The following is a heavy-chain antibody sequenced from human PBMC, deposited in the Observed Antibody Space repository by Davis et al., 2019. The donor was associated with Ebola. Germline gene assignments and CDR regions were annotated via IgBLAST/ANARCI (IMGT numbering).Heavy chain of an antibody. J-gene: IGHJ4*02. V-gene: IGHV6-1*01. CDR1: GHRVSSNSAA. CDR2: TYYRPKWYN. Sequence: SHTPSLTRSIPGHRVSSNSAAWNRIRQSPSRGLECLGRTYYRPKWYNDYAVSVKSRITINPDTSKNQFSLQLNSVTPEDTAVYYCAREGLSYSGSHLDYWGQGTLVTVSS. D-gene: IGHD1-26*01. CDR3: AREGLSYSGSHLDY.